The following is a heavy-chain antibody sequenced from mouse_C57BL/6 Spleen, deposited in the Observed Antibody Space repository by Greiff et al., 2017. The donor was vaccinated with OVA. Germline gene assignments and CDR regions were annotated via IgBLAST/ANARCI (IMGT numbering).Heavy chain of an antibody. CDR2: IYPGNSDT. CDR3: TRKLRYYFDY. D-gene: IGHD1-1*01. CDR1: GYTFTSYW. V-gene: IGHV1-5*01. J-gene: IGHJ2*01. Sequence: VQLQQSGTVLARPGASVKMSCKTSGYTFTSYWMHWVKQRPGQGLEWIGAIYPGNSDTSYNQKFKGKAKLTAGTSASTAYMELSSLTNEDSAVYYCTRKLRYYFDYWGQGTTLTVSS.